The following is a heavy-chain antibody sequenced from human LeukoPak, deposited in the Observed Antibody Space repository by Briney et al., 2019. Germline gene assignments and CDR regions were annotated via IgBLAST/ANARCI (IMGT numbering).Heavy chain of an antibody. CDR3: ARELSTDIVVVVAANFWFDP. CDR2: IIPILGIA. D-gene: IGHD2-15*01. J-gene: IGHJ5*02. V-gene: IGHV1-69*04. CDR1: GGTFSSYA. Sequence: SVKVSCKASGGTFSSYAISWVRQAPGQGLEWMGRIIPILGIANYAQKFQGRVTITADKSTSTAYMELSSLRSEDTAVYYCARELSTDIVVVVAANFWFDPWGQGTLVTVSS.